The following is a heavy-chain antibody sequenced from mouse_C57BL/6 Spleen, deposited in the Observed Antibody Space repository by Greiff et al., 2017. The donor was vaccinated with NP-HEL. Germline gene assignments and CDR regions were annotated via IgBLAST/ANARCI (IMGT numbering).Heavy chain of an antibody. Sequence: EVQLQQSGPELVKPGASVKISCKASGYTFTDYYMNWVKQSHGKSLEWIGDINPNNGGTSYNQKFKGKATLTVDKSSSTAYMELRSLTSEDSAVYYCAREVYGYEGYWGQGTTLTVSS. CDR1: GYTFTDYY. CDR3: AREVYGYEGY. V-gene: IGHV1-26*01. J-gene: IGHJ2*01. D-gene: IGHD2-2*01. CDR2: INPNNGGT.